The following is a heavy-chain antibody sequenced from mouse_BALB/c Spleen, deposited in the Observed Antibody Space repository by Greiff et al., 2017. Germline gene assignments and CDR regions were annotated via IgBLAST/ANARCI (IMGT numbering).Heavy chain of an antibody. CDR2: IYPYNGGT. CDR3: AREITTATFDY. D-gene: IGHD1-2*01. Sequence: EVQLQQSGPELVKPGASVKISCKASGYTFTDYNMHWVKQSHGKSLEWIGYIYPYNGGTGYNQKFKSKATLTVDNSSSTAYMELRSLTSEDSAVYYCAREITTATFDYWGQGTTLTVSS. V-gene: IGHV1S29*02. J-gene: IGHJ2*01. CDR1: GYTFTDYN.